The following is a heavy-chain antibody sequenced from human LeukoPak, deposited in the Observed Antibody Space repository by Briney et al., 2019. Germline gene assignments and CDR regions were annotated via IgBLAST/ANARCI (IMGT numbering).Heavy chain of an antibody. J-gene: IGHJ5*02. Sequence: GASVKVSCKASGYTFTDYYIHWVRQAPGQGLEWMGWINPNSGDTNYAQKFQGRVTVTRDTSISIAYMDLSRLRSDDTAAYYCAREYAGTTTNWFDPWGQGTLVTVSS. CDR3: AREYAGTTTNWFDP. CDR2: INPNSGDT. D-gene: IGHD1-26*01. CDR1: GYTFTDYY. V-gene: IGHV1-2*02.